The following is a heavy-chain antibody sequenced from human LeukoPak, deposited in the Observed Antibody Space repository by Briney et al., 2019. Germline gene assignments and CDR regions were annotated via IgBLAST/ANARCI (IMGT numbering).Heavy chain of an antibody. CDR3: ARDIGAKTPFKH. Sequence: GGSLRLSCRISGFTFGNYGLTCFRQAPGKGLEWVGFIQSKLADGTTRYAASVEGRFTISRDDSKSIAYLQMTSLKADDTGVFYCARDIGAKTPFKHWGQGTLVTVSS. CDR1: GFTFGNYG. V-gene: IGHV3-49*03. CDR2: IQSKLADGTT. J-gene: IGHJ1*01. D-gene: IGHD4/OR15-4a*01.